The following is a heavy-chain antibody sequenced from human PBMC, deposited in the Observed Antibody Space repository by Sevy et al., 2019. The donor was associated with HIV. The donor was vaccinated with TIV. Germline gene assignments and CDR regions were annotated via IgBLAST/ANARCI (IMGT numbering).Heavy chain of an antibody. CDR3: AKDRGVATGSYYYCGMDV. CDR2: TSYDGSNK. J-gene: IGHJ6*02. Sequence: GGSLRLSCAASGFTFSSYGMHWVRQAPGKGLEWVAVTSYDGSNKYCADSVKGRFTISRDYSKNTVYLQMNSLRVEDTAVYYCAKDRGVATGSYYYCGMDVWGQGTTVTVSS. D-gene: IGHD5-12*01. CDR1: GFTFSSYG. V-gene: IGHV3-30*18.